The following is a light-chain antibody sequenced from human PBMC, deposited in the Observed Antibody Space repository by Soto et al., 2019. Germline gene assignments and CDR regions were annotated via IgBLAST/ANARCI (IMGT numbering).Light chain of an antibody. CDR2: DAS. CDR1: QDIVTY. J-gene: IGKJ4*02. CDR3: QHYTLSPGP. V-gene: IGKV1-5*01. Sequence: IHMTQSPSTVSASVGDSVSISCRASQDIVTYLAWYHQKPGKAPKLLIFDASTLHSGVSPRFRGSGSGSDFSLTISNLQPDDVGVYFCQHYTLSPGPFGGGTRVET.